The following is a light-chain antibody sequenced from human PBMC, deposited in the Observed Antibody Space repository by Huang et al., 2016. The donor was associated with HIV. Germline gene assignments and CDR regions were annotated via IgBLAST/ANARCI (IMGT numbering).Light chain of an antibody. V-gene: IGKV1-NL1*01. CDR2: GAS. J-gene: IGKJ3*01. CDR3: QQYYGTPLT. Sequence: DIQMTQSPSSLSASIGDRVTITCRASQDISNSVAWYQPKPGKDPNPLLYGASRLESGVPSRFSGSGSGTEYTLTISSLQPEDVATYYCQQYYGTPLTFGPGTKVDI. CDR1: QDISNS.